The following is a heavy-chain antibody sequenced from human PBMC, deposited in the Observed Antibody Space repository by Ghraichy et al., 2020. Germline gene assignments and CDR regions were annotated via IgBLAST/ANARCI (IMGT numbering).Heavy chain of an antibody. J-gene: IGHJ5*02. V-gene: IGHV3-7*01. Sequence: GGSLRLSCEASGFTFSSSWMTWVRQAPGKGLEWVANIKPDGSKKYYVDSVKGRFTISRDNAKNSLHLQMDSLRAEDTALYYCLSRLTWGQGTLVTVSS. CDR2: IKPDGSKK. CDR3: LSRLT. CDR1: GFTFSSSW.